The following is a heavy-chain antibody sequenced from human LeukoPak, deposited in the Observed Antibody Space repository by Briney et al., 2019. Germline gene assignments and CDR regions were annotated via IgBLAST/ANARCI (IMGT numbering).Heavy chain of an antibody. J-gene: IGHJ4*02. CDR3: ARGPTRHDFWSGYSAYYFDY. CDR2: IYYSGST. CDR1: GGSISNYY. Sequence: SETLSLTCTVSGGSISNYYWSWIRQPPGKGLEWIGYIYYSGSTNYNPSLKSRVIISVDTSKNQFSLKLSSVTAADTAVYCCARGPTRHDFWSGYSAYYFDYWGQGTLVTVSS. V-gene: IGHV4-59*12. D-gene: IGHD3-3*01.